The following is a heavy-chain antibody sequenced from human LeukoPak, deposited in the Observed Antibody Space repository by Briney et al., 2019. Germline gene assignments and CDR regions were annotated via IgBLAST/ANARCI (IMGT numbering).Heavy chain of an antibody. D-gene: IGHD6-13*01. J-gene: IGHJ4*02. Sequence: ASVKVSCKASGYTFTSYGISWVRQAPGQGLEWMGWISAYNGNTNYAQKLQGRVTMTTDTSTSTAYMKLRSLRSDDTAVYYCASIPCYSSSRACDYWGQGTLVTVSS. CDR1: GYTFTSYG. CDR3: ASIPCYSSSRACDY. V-gene: IGHV1-18*01. CDR2: ISAYNGNT.